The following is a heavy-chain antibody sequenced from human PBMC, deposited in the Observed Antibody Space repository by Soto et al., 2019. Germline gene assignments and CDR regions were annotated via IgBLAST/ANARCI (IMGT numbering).Heavy chain of an antibody. Sequence: EVQLVESGGGLVKPGGSLRLSCAASGFTFSNAWMNWVRQAPGKGLEWVGRIKSKTDGGTTDYAAPVKGRFTISRDDSKNTLYLQMNSLKTEDTAVYYCTTDIAGTETNWFDPWGQGTLVTVSS. J-gene: IGHJ5*02. CDR1: GFTFSNAW. CDR3: TTDIAGTETNWFDP. D-gene: IGHD1-1*01. CDR2: IKSKTDGGTT. V-gene: IGHV3-15*07.